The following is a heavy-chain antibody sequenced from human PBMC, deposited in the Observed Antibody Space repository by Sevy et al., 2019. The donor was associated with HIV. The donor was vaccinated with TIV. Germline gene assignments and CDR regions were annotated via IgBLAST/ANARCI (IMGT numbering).Heavy chain of an antibody. CDR1: GYTFTSYA. CDR3: ARKGRGTGYYYMDV. V-gene: IGHV1-3*01. CDR2: INAGNGNT. Sequence: ASVKVSCKASGYTFTSYAMHWVRQAPGQRLEWMGWINAGNGNTKYSQKFQGRVTITRDTSASTAYMELSSLRSEDTALYYCARKGRGTGYYYMDVWGKGTTVTVSS. J-gene: IGHJ6*03.